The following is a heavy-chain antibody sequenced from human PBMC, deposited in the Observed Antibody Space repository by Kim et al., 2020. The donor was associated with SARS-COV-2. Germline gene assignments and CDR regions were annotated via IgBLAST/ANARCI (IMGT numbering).Heavy chain of an antibody. CDR3: ARGRLFDY. V-gene: IGHV4-34*01. Sequence: SETLSLTCAVYGGSFSGYYWSWIRQPPGKGLEWIGEINHSGSTNYNPSLKSRVTISVDTSKNQFSLKLSSVTAADTAVYYCARGRLFDYWGQGTLVTVSS. CDR1: GGSFSGYY. CDR2: INHSGST. J-gene: IGHJ4*02. D-gene: IGHD6-25*01.